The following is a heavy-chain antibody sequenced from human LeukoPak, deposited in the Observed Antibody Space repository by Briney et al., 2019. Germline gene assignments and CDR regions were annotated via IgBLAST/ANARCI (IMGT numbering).Heavy chain of an antibody. CDR2: ISAYNGNT. CDR3: ALGSSGYYSDY. CDR1: GYTFTSYG. J-gene: IGHJ4*02. V-gene: IGHV1-18*01. D-gene: IGHD3-22*01. Sequence: GASVTVSCKASGYTFTSYGISWVRQAPGQGLEWMGWISAYNGNTNYAQKLQGRVTMTTNTSTSTAYMELRSLRSDDTAVYYCALGSSGYYSDYWGQGTLVTVSS.